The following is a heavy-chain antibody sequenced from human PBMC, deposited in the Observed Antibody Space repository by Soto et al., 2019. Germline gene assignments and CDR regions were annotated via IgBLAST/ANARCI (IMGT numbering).Heavy chain of an antibody. V-gene: IGHV4-30-4*01. CDR3: ARDRSGSDYYYGMDV. J-gene: IGHJ6*02. D-gene: IGHD6-25*01. Sequence: SETLSLTCTVSGGSINNGDYYWTWIRQPPGKGLEFTGYIYYSGSTYYNPSLKSRVTISVDTSKNQFSLKLSSVTAADTAVYYCARDRSGSDYYYGMDVWGQGTTVTVSS. CDR2: IYYSGST. CDR1: GGSINNGDYY.